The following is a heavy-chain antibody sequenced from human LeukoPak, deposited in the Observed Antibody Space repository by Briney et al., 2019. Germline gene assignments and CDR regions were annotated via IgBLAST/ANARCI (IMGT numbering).Heavy chain of an antibody. V-gene: IGHV1-46*01. D-gene: IGHD3-22*01. J-gene: IGHJ3*02. CDR3: ARTIITMIVVVDAFDI. CDR2: ISPSGGST. Sequence: ASVKVSCKAFGYTFTSNYMHWVRQAPGQGPEWMGVISPSGGSTTYAQKFQGRVTLTRDMSTSTDYLELSSLRSEDTAVYYCARTIITMIVVVDAFDIWGQGTMVTVSS. CDR1: GYTFTSNY.